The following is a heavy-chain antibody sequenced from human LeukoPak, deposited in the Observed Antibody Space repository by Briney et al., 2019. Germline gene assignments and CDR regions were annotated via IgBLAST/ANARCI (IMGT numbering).Heavy chain of an antibody. CDR2: IYYSGST. D-gene: IGHD1-26*01. Sequence: PSETLSLTCTVSGGSIINYYWSWTRQPPGKGLEWIGYIYYSGSTDYNPSLKSRVTISVDTSKNQFSLKLRSVTAADTAVYYCARGSPTPDYWGQGTLVTVSS. J-gene: IGHJ4*02. CDR1: GGSIINYY. CDR3: ARGSPTPDY. V-gene: IGHV4-59*01.